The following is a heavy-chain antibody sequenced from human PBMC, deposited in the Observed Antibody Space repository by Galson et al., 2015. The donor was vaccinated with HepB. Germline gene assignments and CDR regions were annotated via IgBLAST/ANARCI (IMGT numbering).Heavy chain of an antibody. D-gene: IGHD1-26*01. CDR1: GFTVSSNY. Sequence: SLRLSCAASGFTVSSNYMSWVRQAPGKGLEWVSVIYSGGSTYYADSVKGRFTISRDNSKNTLYLQMNSLRAEDTAVYYCARGRSGSYYDAFDIWGQGTMVTVSS. V-gene: IGHV3-53*01. CDR2: IYSGGST. CDR3: ARGRSGSYYDAFDI. J-gene: IGHJ3*02.